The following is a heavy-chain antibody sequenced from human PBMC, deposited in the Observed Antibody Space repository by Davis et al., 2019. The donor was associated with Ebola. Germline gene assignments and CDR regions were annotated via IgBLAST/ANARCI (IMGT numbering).Heavy chain of an antibody. Sequence: AASVKVSCKASGYKFITYYMHWVRQATGQGLEWMGWMNPNSGNTGYAQKFQGRVTMTRNTSISTAYMELSSLRSEDTAVYYCAIPPGYSSSWAFDYWGQGTLVTVSS. V-gene: IGHV1-8*02. J-gene: IGHJ4*02. CDR1: GYKFITYY. CDR2: MNPNSGNT. D-gene: IGHD6-13*01. CDR3: AIPPGYSSSWAFDY.